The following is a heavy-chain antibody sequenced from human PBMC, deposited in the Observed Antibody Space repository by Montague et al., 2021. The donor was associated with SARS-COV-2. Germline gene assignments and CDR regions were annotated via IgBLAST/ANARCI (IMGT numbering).Heavy chain of an antibody. CDR1: GFSLSTDGMG. CDR2: IYWDDDG. J-gene: IGHJ5*02. D-gene: IGHD3-10*01. Sequence: PALVKPTQTLKLTCIFSGFSLSTDGMGVGWIRQPPGRALEWLALIYWDDDGRYSPSLRSRLTITKDTSKNQVVLTMTNMDPVDTATYYCARTWAYGSGSYGVDPWGQGTLVTVSS. CDR3: ARTWAYGSGSYGVDP. V-gene: IGHV2-5*02.